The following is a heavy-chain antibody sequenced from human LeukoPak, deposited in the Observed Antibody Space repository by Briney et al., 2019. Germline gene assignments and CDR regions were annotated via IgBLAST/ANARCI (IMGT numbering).Heavy chain of an antibody. V-gene: IGHV4-34*01. CDR1: GGSFSGYY. CDR3: ARATVEGRGYYYEVEY. CDR2: INHSGST. D-gene: IGHD3-22*01. Sequence: SETLSLTCAVSGGSFSGYYWSWSRQPPRKGLEWIGEINHSGSTNYNPSLKSRVTISVDTSKNQFSLKLSSVTAADTAVYYCARATVEGRGYYYEVEYWGQGTLVTVSS. J-gene: IGHJ4*02.